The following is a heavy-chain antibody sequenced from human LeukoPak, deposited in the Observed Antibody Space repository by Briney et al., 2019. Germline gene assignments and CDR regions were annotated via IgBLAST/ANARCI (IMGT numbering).Heavy chain of an antibody. Sequence: GGSLRVSCAASGFTFSSYGMHWVRQAPGKGLEWVANIKQDGSEKYYVDSVKGRFTISRDTSKNMVFLQMNSLRVEDTAVYYCARGIDYWGRGTLVTVSS. CDR3: ARGIDY. V-gene: IGHV3-7*03. CDR1: GFTFSSYG. J-gene: IGHJ4*02. CDR2: IKQDGSEK.